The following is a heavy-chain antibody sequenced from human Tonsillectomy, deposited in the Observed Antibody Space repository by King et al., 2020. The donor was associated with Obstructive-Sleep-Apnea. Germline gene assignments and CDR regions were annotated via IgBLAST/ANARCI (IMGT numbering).Heavy chain of an antibody. V-gene: IGHV7-4-1*02. D-gene: IGHD3-10*01. Sequence: VQPVESGSELKKPGASVKVSCKASAYTFTNYAMNWVRQAPGQGLEWMGWINTNTGNPTYAQGFTGRFVFSLDTSVSTAYLQISNLQAEDTAVYYCARKPMVRGGYYFDYWGQGTLVTVSS. J-gene: IGHJ4*02. CDR1: AYTFTNYA. CDR2: INTNTGNP. CDR3: ARKPMVRGGYYFDY.